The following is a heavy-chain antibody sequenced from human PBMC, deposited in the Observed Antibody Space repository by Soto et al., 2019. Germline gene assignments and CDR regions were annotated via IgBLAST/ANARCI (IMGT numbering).Heavy chain of an antibody. CDR1: GYTFTSYG. CDR3: ARDRSMAAANYDFWSGYTRWFDP. J-gene: IGHJ5*02. V-gene: IGHV1-18*01. CDR2: ISAYNGNT. Sequence: ASVKVSCKASGYTFTSYGISWVRQAPGQGLEWMGWISAYNGNTNYAQKLQGRVTMTTDTSTSTAYMELRSLRSDDTAVYYCARDRSMAAANYDFWSGYTRWFDPWGQGTLVTVSS. D-gene: IGHD3-3*01.